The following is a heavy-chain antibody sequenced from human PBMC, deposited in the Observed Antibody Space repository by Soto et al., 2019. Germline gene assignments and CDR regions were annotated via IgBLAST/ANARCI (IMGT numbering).Heavy chain of an antibody. V-gene: IGHV3-23*01. J-gene: IGHJ4*02. CDR2: ISGSGGST. CDR1: GFTFSDDV. Sequence: PGGSKLLSCAASGFTFSDDVISWVRPAPGKGVEWVSAISGSGGSTYYADSVKGRSTISRDNPKNTLYLQMNSLRAEDTAVYYCTREGSWGRGS. CDR3: TREGS.